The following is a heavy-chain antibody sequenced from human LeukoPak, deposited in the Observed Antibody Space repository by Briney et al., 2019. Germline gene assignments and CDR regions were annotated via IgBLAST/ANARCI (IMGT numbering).Heavy chain of an antibody. Sequence: GGSLRLSCAASGFTFSSYAMHWVRQAPGKGLEWVAVISYDGSNKYYADSVKGRFTISRDNSKNTLYLQMNSLRAEDTAVYYCARDEVVITVLCYYYGMDVWGQGTTVTVSS. CDR2: ISYDGSNK. V-gene: IGHV3-30-3*01. CDR1: GFTFSSYA. J-gene: IGHJ6*02. D-gene: IGHD3-22*01. CDR3: ARDEVVITVLCYYYGMDV.